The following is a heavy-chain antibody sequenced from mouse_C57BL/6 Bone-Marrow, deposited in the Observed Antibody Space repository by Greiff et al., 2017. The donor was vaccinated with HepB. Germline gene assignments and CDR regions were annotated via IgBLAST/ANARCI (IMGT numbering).Heavy chain of an antibody. Sequence: QVQLKESGAELVKPGASVKLSCKASGYTFTSYWMHWVKQRPGRGLEWIGRIDPNSGGTKYNEKFKSKATLTVDKPSSTAYMQLSSLTSEDSAVYYCARSEWVTTVVGGYWGQGTTLTVSS. CDR3: ARSEWVTTVVGGY. CDR2: IDPNSGGT. J-gene: IGHJ2*01. V-gene: IGHV1-72*01. D-gene: IGHD1-1*01. CDR1: GYTFTSYW.